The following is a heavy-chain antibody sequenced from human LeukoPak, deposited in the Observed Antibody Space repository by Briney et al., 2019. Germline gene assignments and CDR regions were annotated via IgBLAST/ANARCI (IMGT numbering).Heavy chain of an antibody. J-gene: IGHJ4*02. Sequence: PGGSLRLSCAASGFTFSSNAMSWVRQAPGKGLEWVSGISGSGGSTYHAESVKGRFTISRDNSKNTLYMEMNSLRADDTAVYYCAKDLATSGATTLLLGDWGQGTLVTVSS. CDR3: AKDLATSGATTLLLGD. D-gene: IGHD1-26*01. CDR2: ISGSGGST. V-gene: IGHV3-23*01. CDR1: GFTFSSNA.